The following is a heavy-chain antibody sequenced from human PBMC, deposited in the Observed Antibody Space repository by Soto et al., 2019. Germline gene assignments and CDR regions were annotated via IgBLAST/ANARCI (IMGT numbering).Heavy chain of an antibody. CDR3: ARGDMVRSNYYYMDV. Sequence: PGGSLRLSCAASGFTFSSYWMHWVRQAPGKGLVWVSRINSDGSSTSYADSVKGRFTISRDNAKNTLYLQMNSLRAEDTAVYYCARGDMVRSNYYYMDVWGKGTTVTV. CDR1: GFTFSSYW. D-gene: IGHD3-10*01. V-gene: IGHV3-74*01. CDR2: INSDGSST. J-gene: IGHJ6*03.